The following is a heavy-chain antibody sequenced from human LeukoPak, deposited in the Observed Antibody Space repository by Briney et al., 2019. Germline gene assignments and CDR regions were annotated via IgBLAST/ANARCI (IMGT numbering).Heavy chain of an antibody. CDR3: ARIPHPTYYFDC. CDR1: AFTFSTNA. V-gene: IGHV3-23*01. J-gene: IGHJ4*02. CDR2: ISGSGDDT. Sequence: GGSLLLSSSAAAFTFSTNAMSWVRHDPGKRLEWVSAISGSGDDTYYADSVMRRFTISRDNSRSTLYLQMNSLRAEDTAIYYCARIPHPTYYFDCWGQGTLVTVSS.